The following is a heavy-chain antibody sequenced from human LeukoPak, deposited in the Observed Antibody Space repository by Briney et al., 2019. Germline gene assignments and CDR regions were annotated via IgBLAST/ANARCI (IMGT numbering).Heavy chain of an antibody. CDR1: GFTVSSNY. J-gene: IGHJ4*02. D-gene: IGHD5-24*01. Sequence: TGGSLRLSCAASGFTVSSNYMSWVRQSPGKGLEWVSVIYSGDNAYYAASVKGRFTISRDNSKNTLYLQMNSLTADDTAMYYCARDSDGGYNHYFDYWGQGTLVTVSS. CDR2: IYSGDNA. V-gene: IGHV3-53*01. CDR3: ARDSDGGYNHYFDY.